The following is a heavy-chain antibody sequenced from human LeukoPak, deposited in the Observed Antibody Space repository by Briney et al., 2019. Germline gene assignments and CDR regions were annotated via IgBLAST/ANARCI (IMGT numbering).Heavy chain of an antibody. CDR1: GGTFSSYA. Sequence: ASVKVSCKASGGTFSSYAISWVRQAPGQGLEWMGRIIPILGIANYAQKFQGRVTITADKSTSTAYMELSSLRSEDTAVYYCARMSGSRADAFDIWGQGTMVTVSS. CDR3: ARMSGSRADAFDI. D-gene: IGHD1-26*01. V-gene: IGHV1-69*04. J-gene: IGHJ3*02. CDR2: IIPILGIA.